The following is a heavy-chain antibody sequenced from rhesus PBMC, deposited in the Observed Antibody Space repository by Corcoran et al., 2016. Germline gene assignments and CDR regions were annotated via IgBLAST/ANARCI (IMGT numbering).Heavy chain of an antibody. Sequence: QVQLQESGPGLVKPSETLSLTCAVSGYSISRGYGWSWIRQPPGKGLEWIGYIGGRSGSTNSNPSLKSRVTISKDTSKNQFSRKLSSVTAADTAVYYCARSGCCSRGVCYAYHAFDFWGQGLRVTVSS. V-gene: IGHV4-127*01. CDR3: ARSGCCSRGVCYAYHAFDF. CDR1: GYSISRGYG. D-gene: IGHD2-39*01. CDR2: IGGRSGST. J-gene: IGHJ3*01.